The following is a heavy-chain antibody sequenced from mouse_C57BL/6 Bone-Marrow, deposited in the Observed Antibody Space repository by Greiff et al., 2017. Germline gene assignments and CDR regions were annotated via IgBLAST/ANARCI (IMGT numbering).Heavy chain of an antibody. CDR2: IDPSDSYT. J-gene: IGHJ1*03. CDR1: GYTFTSYW. Sequence: QVQLQQPGAELVRPGTSVQLSCKASGYTFTSYWMHWVKQRPGPGLEWIGVIDPSDSYTNYNPKFKGKATFTVDTSSSQAYMQLSSLTSEDSAVYYCAGYYGSIYWYFDVWGTGTTVTVSS. V-gene: IGHV1-59*01. CDR3: AGYYGSIYWYFDV. D-gene: IGHD1-1*01.